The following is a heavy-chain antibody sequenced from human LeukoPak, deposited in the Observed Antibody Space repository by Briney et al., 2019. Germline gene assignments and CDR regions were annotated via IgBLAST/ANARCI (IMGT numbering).Heavy chain of an antibody. CDR2: ITTYNGNT. D-gene: IGHD1-1*01. Sequence: ASVKVSCKASGYTFTGYYMHWVRQAPGQGLEWMGWITTYNGNTDYAQNLHGRVTMTTDTSTTTAYMELRSLRSDDTAVYYCARNHGTGNALDIWGQGTMVTVSS. CDR1: GYTFTGYY. CDR3: ARNHGTGNALDI. V-gene: IGHV1-18*04. J-gene: IGHJ3*02.